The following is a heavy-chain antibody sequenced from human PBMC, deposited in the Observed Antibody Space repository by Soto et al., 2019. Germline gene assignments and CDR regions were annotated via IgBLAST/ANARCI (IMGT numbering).Heavy chain of an antibody. CDR3: ARAGSPFDSDSSGYWGFDH. CDR1: GFAVSNNY. J-gene: IGHJ4*02. CDR2: VYSGGTT. D-gene: IGHD3-22*01. Sequence: VGSLRPSCVALGFAVSNNYMNGVGQAPGKGLEWVAVVYSGGTTYYADSVRGRFTVSRDDSKNTLFLQMSSLRAEDTAVYYCARAGSPFDSDSSGYWGFDHWGQGT. V-gene: IGHV3-53*01.